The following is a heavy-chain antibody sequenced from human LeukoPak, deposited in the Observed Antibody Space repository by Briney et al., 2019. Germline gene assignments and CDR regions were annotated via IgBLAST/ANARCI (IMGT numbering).Heavy chain of an antibody. J-gene: IGHJ4*02. CDR1: GGTISSYN. Sequence: PSETLSLTCTVSGGTISSYNWNWIRQPAGKGLEWIGRIYTSGSTNYNPSLKSRVTMSVDTSKNQFSLKLSSVTAADTAVYYCARVGYCSGGSCFDYWGQGTLVTVSS. CDR3: ARVGYCSGGSCFDY. D-gene: IGHD2-15*01. V-gene: IGHV4-4*07. CDR2: IYTSGST.